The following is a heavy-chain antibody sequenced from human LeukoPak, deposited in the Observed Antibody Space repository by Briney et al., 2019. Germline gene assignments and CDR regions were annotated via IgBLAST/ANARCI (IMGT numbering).Heavy chain of an antibody. CDR1: GFTFSSYA. V-gene: IGHV3-23*01. J-gene: IGHJ4*02. Sequence: PGGSLRLSCAASGFTFSSYAMGWVRQAPGKGLEWVSAISGSGGSTYYADSVKGRFTISRDNSKNTLYLQMNSLRAEDTAVYYCAKDIGYCSSTSCYGGLDYWGQGTLVTVSS. D-gene: IGHD2-2*03. CDR2: ISGSGGST. CDR3: AKDIGYCSSTSCYGGLDY.